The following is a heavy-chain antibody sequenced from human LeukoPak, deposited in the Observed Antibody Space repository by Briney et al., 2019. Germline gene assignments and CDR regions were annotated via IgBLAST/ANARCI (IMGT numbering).Heavy chain of an antibody. CDR2: IKQDGSEK. D-gene: IGHD1-26*01. J-gene: IGHJ1*01. Sequence: GGSLRLSCAASGFTFSSYWMSWVRQAPGKGLEGVANIKQDGSEKYYMDSVKGRFTISRDNAKNSLYLQMNSLRAEDTAVYYCTRGDLVGVTGRAYQHWGQGTLATVSS. CDR3: TRGDLVGVTGRAYQH. V-gene: IGHV3-7*01. CDR1: GFTFSSYW.